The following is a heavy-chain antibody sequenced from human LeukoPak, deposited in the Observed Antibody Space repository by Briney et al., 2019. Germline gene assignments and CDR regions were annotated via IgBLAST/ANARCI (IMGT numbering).Heavy chain of an antibody. Sequence: SETLSLTCTVSGGSISSYYWSWIRQPPGKGLEWIGYIYYSGSTNYNPSLKSRVTISVDTSKNQFSLKLSSVTAADTAVYYCARVILTGLRSAIQGDAFDIWGQGTMVTVSS. V-gene: IGHV4-59*01. CDR1: GGSISSYY. CDR2: IYYSGST. CDR3: ARVILTGLRSAIQGDAFDI. J-gene: IGHJ3*02. D-gene: IGHD3-3*01.